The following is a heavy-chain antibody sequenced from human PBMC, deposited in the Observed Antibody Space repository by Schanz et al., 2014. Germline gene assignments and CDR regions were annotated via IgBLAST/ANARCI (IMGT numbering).Heavy chain of an antibody. Sequence: QLMQSGSEVRKPGASVKVSCKASGYIFGSHGMTWVRQAPGQGLEWMGWISVYHGHTNYAEKGHGRVTMTTDTSTSTAYMELRSLISDDTAVYYCVRDAGWAFGDYHGMDVWGQWTSVTVSS. CDR2: ISVYHGHT. J-gene: IGHJ6*02. V-gene: IGHV1-18*01. D-gene: IGHD3-10*01. CDR1: GYIFGSHG. CDR3: VRDAGWAFGDYHGMDV.